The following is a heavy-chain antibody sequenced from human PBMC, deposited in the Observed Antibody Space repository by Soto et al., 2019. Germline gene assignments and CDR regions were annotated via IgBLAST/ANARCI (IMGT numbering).Heavy chain of an antibody. Sequence: QVQLVQSGAEVKKPGASVKVSCKASGYTFTSYYMHWVRQAPGQGLELMGIINPSGGSTSYAQKVQGRVTMPRDTSTSTVYMELSSLRAEDTAVYYCARNIPRFSFDYWGQGTLVTVSS. CDR3: ARNIPRFSFDY. CDR2: INPSGGST. CDR1: GYTFTSYY. V-gene: IGHV1-46*03. D-gene: IGHD3-10*01. J-gene: IGHJ4*02.